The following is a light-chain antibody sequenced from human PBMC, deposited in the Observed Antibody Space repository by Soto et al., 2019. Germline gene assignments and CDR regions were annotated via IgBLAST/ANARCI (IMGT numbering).Light chain of an antibody. Sequence: EIVLTQSPGTLSLSPGERATLSCRASQSVSSRLAWYQQKPGQAPRLLISGASSRATGIPDRFSGSGSGTDFTPTISRLEPEDFAVYYCQQYGSSLGVTFGGGTKVDIK. V-gene: IGKV3-20*01. CDR1: QSVSSR. CDR2: GAS. J-gene: IGKJ4*01. CDR3: QQYGSSLGVT.